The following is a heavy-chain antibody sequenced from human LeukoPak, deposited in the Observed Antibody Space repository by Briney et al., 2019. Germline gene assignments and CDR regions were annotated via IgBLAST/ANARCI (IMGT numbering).Heavy chain of an antibody. Sequence: PSETLSLICTVSAGSINTYFWTWVRQPAGKGLEWIGRISDSGTTYYNPSLESRVTISLDTSNDQFFLKVTSVTAADTAVYYCARGSELTKTSGHYSFHYWGQGTLVSVSS. V-gene: IGHV4-4*07. J-gene: IGHJ4*02. D-gene: IGHD3-9*01. CDR1: AGSINTYF. CDR2: ISDSGTT. CDR3: ARGSELTKTSGHYSFHY.